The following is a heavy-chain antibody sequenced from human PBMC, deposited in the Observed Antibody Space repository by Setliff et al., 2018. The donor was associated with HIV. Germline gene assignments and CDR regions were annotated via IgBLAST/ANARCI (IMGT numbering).Heavy chain of an antibody. V-gene: IGHV5-51*01. D-gene: IGHD3-16*01. J-gene: IGHJ4*02. CDR2: IHPVDSDT. CDR3: ARRASKAFLDY. Sequence: GESLKISCKGSGYSFTSYWIGWVRQMPGKGLEWMGIIHPVDSDTRYSPSFQGQVTISADKSISTAYLQWSTLKASDTAMYYCARRASKAFLDYWGQGTLVTVSS. CDR1: GYSFTSYW.